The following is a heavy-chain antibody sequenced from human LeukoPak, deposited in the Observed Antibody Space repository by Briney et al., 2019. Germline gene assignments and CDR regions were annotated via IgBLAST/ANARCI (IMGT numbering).Heavy chain of an antibody. CDR1: GGSIRSYY. V-gene: IGHV4-59*01. Sequence: SETLSLTCTVSGGSIRSYYWSWIRQPPGKGLEWIGYIYYSGSTNYNPSLKSRVTISVDTSKNQFSLKLSSVTAADTAVYYCARDRRVDLAAAGTFDYWGQGTLVTVSS. J-gene: IGHJ4*02. CDR3: ARDRRVDLAAAGTFDY. D-gene: IGHD6-13*01. CDR2: IYYSGST.